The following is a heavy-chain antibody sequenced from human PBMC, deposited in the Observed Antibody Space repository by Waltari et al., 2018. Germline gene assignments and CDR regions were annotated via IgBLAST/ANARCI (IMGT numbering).Heavy chain of an antibody. CDR1: GDFPSDDH. V-gene: IGHV4-59*08. Sequence: HVPLQASGPGLVKTSEILSLTCTVSGDFPSDDHSTWIRQAPGKGLEWIASLRNTGGTKCTPSLESRVTASAVTSKKQFSLRLTSVTAADTAVYYCARVPTRYYDSLGWGFFDQWGQGILVTVSS. CDR3: ARVPTRYYDSLGWGFFDQ. D-gene: IGHD3-22*01. J-gene: IGHJ4*02. CDR2: LRNTGGT.